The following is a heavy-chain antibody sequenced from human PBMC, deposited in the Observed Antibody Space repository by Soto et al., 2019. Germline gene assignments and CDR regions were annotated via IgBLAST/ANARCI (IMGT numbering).Heavy chain of an antibody. V-gene: IGHV1-2*02. Sequence: QVQLVQSGAEVKKPGASVKVSCKASGYTFTDYYLPWVRQAPGQGLECMGWINPNNGDTNYAQKFQGRVTMTRDTSISTAYMEVSRLRSDDTAVYYCARSVSFITPRPDYWGQGTLVTVSS. CDR3: ARSVSFITPRPDY. D-gene: IGHD6-6*01. J-gene: IGHJ4*02. CDR2: INPNNGDT. CDR1: GYTFTDYY.